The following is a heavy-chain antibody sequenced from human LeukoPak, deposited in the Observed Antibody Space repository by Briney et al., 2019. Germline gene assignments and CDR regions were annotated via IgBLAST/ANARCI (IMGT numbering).Heavy chain of an antibody. D-gene: IGHD1-7*01. CDR3: ARGNYGGAPGYWFDP. V-gene: IGHV4-30-4*01. CDR1: GGSFSGYY. CDR2: IYYSGST. Sequence: SETLSLTCAVYGGSFSGYYWSWIRQPPGKGLEWIGYIYYSGSTYYNPSLKSRVTISVDTSKNQFPLKLSSVTAADTAVYYCARGNYGGAPGYWFDPWGQGTLVTVSS. J-gene: IGHJ5*02.